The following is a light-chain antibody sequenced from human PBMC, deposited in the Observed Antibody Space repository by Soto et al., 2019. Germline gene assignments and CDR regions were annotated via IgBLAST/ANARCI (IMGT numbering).Light chain of an antibody. CDR1: QGISSN. V-gene: IGKV1-9*01. CDR3: QQFNSYPIP. CDR2: AAS. J-gene: IGKJ5*01. Sequence: DIQVTKSAAVLTASEGDRVTITCLASQGISSNLAWYQQKPGKAPKLLVYAASTLQSGVPSRFSGSGSGTEFTLTISSLQPEDFATYYCQQFNSYPIPFGQGRRLEIK.